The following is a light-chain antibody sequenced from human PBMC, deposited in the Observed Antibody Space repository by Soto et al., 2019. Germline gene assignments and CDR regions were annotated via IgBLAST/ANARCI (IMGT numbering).Light chain of an antibody. Sequence: DIQMTQSPSSLSASVGDRVTITCRASQSISSYLNWYQQKPGKAPMLLIYAASSLQSGVPSRFSGSGAGTDFTLTSSSLQPEYFASYYCQQSYSTPRTFGQGTKVEIK. J-gene: IGKJ1*01. V-gene: IGKV1-39*01. CDR1: QSISSY. CDR3: QQSYSTPRT. CDR2: AAS.